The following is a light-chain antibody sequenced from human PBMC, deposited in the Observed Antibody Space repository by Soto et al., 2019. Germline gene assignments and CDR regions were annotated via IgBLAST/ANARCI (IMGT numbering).Light chain of an antibody. CDR2: DVT. CDR1: SSDVGAYNS. CDR3: SSNAATDILI. Sequence: QSALTQPRSVSGSPGQSVTISCTGTSSDVGAYNSVSWYQQHPGKAPKLMIYDVTKWPSGVPDRFSGSKSGNTASLTISGLQAEDEADYYFSSNAATDILIFGGGTKLTVL. V-gene: IGLV2-11*01. J-gene: IGLJ2*01.